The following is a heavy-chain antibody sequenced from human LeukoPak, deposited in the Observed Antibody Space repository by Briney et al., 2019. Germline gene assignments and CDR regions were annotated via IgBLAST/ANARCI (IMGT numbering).Heavy chain of an antibody. CDR3: ARGQSNSWGDAFDI. Sequence: GGSLRLSCAASGFDFSSYALHWVRQAPGKGLEWVAVISYDASSKYYADSVKGRFTISRDNSKNTMYLQMNSLRAEDTALYYCARGQSNSWGDAFDIWGLGTMVTVSS. D-gene: IGHD6-6*01. V-gene: IGHV3-30-3*01. CDR2: ISYDASSK. CDR1: GFDFSSYA. J-gene: IGHJ3*02.